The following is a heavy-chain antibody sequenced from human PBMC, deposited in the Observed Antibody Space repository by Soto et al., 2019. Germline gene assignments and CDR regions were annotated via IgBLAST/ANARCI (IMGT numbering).Heavy chain of an antibody. CDR2: IYYSGST. CDR3: ARGYCSSTSCYLGGGGYGMDV. CDR1: GGSISSGGYY. D-gene: IGHD2-2*01. V-gene: IGHV4-31*03. Sequence: QVQLQESGPGLVKPSQTLSLTCTVSGGSISSGGYYWSWIRQHPGKGLEWIGYIYYSGSTYYNPSLKSRVTISGDTSKTQFSLKLSAVTAADTAVYYCARGYCSSTSCYLGGGGYGMDVWGQGTTVTVSS. J-gene: IGHJ6*02.